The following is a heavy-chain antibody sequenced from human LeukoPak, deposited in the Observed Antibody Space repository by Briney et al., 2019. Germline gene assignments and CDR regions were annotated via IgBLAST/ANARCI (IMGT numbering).Heavy chain of an antibody. CDR3: ATEARGGY. Sequence: PGGSLRLSCAASGFTFSSYWMTWVRQAPGKGLEWVANINPDGSEKNYVDSVKGRFTISRDNAKNFLYLHMNSLRAEDTALYYCATEARGGYWGQGMLVTASS. CDR1: GFTFSSYW. CDR2: INPDGSEK. J-gene: IGHJ4*01. V-gene: IGHV3-7*01. D-gene: IGHD3-10*01.